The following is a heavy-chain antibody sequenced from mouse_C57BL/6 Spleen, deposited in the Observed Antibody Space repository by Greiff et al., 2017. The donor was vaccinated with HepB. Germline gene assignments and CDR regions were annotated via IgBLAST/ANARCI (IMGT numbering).Heavy chain of an antibody. D-gene: IGHD1-1*01. CDR2: IYPGSGST. J-gene: IGHJ2*01. Sequence: QVQLQQPGAELVKPGASVKMSCKASGYTFTSYWITWVKQRPGQGLEWIGDIYPGSGSTNYNEKFKSKATLTVDTSSSTAYMQLSSLTSEDSAVYDCARSGYYGSSLYYFDYWGQGTTLTVSS. V-gene: IGHV1-55*01. CDR3: ARSGYYGSSLYYFDY. CDR1: GYTFTSYW.